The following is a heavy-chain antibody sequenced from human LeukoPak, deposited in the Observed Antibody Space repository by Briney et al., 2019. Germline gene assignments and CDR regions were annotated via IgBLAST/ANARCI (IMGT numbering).Heavy chain of an antibody. D-gene: IGHD3-22*01. CDR1: GFTFSSYG. V-gene: IGHV3-30*19. J-gene: IGHJ4*02. CDR3: ARQQTRYYYDSSGYIH. CDR2: ISYDGSNK. Sequence: GGSLRLSCAASGFTFSSYGMHWVRQAPGKGLEWVAVISYDGSNKYYADSVKGRFTISRDNSKNTLYLQMNSLRAEDTAVYYCARQQTRYYYDSSGYIHWGQGTLVTVSS.